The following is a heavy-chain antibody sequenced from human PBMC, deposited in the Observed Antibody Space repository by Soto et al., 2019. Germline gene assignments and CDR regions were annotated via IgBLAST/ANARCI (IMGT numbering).Heavy chain of an antibody. D-gene: IGHD3-16*01. J-gene: IGHJ5*02. CDR2: IIPIFGTA. Sequence: ASVKVSCKASGGTFSSYAISWVRQAPGQGLEWMGGIIPIFGTANYAQKFQGRVTITADESTSTAYMELSSLRSEDTAVYYCARDPQPHQRGGNWFDPWGQGTLVTVSS. V-gene: IGHV1-69*13. CDR1: GGTFSSYA. CDR3: ARDPQPHQRGGNWFDP.